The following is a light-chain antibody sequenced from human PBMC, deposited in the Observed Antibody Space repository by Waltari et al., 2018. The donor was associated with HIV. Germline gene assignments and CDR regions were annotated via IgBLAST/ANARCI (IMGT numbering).Light chain of an antibody. Sequence: HSVLTQPPSASGTPGQRVSISCSGSSSNIGRNYVYWYHHLPGTDPKLLIYWNNRRPSGVPDRFSGSKSVTSASLAISVLRSEDEADDYCATWDDSLSGSLFGGGTKLTVL. CDR1: SSNIGRNY. CDR2: WNN. V-gene: IGLV1-47*01. J-gene: IGLJ2*01. CDR3: ATWDDSLSGSL.